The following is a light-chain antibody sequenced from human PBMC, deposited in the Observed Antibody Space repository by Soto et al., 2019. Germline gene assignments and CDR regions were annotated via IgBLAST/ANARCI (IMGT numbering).Light chain of an antibody. CDR1: QSVNNN. CDR3: PQYIKRPLT. V-gene: IGKV3-15*01. CDR2: SAS. Sequence: EIVMAQSPVTRCVSPGERAPLSCTASQSVNNNVAWCQQQPSHTPRLLLFSASIGATGTPASVSGSGSGSDFTLTISSMQSEDFAVYYCPQYIKRPLTFGPGTKVDIK. J-gene: IGKJ3*01.